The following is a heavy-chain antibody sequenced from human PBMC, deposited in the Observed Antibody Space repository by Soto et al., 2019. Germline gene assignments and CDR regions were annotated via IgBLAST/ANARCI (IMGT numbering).Heavy chain of an antibody. J-gene: IGHJ5*02. Sequence: QVQLVQSGAEVKKPGSSVKVSCKASGGTFSSYAITWVRQAPGQGLEWMGGIIPIFGTANYPQKIQGRVTITADESLTTAYMKLSSLRSEDTAVYYCPRYFPSSSSDPWGQGTLVTVSS. CDR1: GGTFSSYA. V-gene: IGHV1-69*01. CDR2: IIPIFGTA. CDR3: PRYFPSSSSDP. D-gene: IGHD3-9*01.